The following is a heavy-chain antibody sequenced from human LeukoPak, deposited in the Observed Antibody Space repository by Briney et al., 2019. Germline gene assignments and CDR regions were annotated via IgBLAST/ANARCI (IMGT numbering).Heavy chain of an antibody. J-gene: IGHJ4*02. Sequence: PSETLSLTCTVSGGSISSYYWSWIRQPPGKGLEWIGYIYYSGSTNYNPSLKSRVTMSVDTSKNQFSLKLSSVTAADTAVYYCARLTIVRGVIPYFDYWGQGTLVTVSS. D-gene: IGHD3-10*01. V-gene: IGHV4-59*12. CDR3: ARLTIVRGVIPYFDY. CDR2: IYYSGST. CDR1: GGSISSYY.